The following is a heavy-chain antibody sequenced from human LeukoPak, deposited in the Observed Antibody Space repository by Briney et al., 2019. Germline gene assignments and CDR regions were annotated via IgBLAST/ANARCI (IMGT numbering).Heavy chain of an antibody. CDR1: GFTFSSYG. J-gene: IGHJ3*02. D-gene: IGHD6-19*01. CDR3: ANSLGSGWPDAFDI. V-gene: IGHV3-30*18. Sequence: PGRSLRLSCAASGFTFSSYGMHWVRQAPGKGLEWVAVISYDGSNKYYADSVKGRFTISRDNSKNTLYLQMNSLRAEDTAVYYCANSLGSGWPDAFDIWGQGTRVTVSS. CDR2: ISYDGSNK.